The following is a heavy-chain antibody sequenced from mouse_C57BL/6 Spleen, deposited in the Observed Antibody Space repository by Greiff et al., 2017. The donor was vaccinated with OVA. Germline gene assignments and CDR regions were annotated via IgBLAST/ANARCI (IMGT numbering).Heavy chain of an antibody. Sequence: VQLQQSVAELVRPGASVKLSCTASGYTFTNNYMHWVKQRPGQGLEWIGRIDPANGNTNYAPKFKGKATITADTSSNTAYLQLSSLTSEDTAFYYCARFGSCAMDYWGQGTSVTVSS. CDR3: ARFGSCAMDY. CDR1: GYTFTNNY. J-gene: IGHJ4*01. D-gene: IGHD2-2*01. V-gene: IGHV14-3*01. CDR2: IDPANGNT.